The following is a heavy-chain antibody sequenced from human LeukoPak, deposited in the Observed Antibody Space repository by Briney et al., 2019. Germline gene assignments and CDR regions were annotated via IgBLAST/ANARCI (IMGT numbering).Heavy chain of an antibody. V-gene: IGHV3-21*01. D-gene: IGHD3-22*01. J-gene: IGHJ4*02. Sequence: GGSLRLSCAASGFTFSSYSMNWVRQAPGKGLEWVSSISSSSSYIYYADSVKGRFTISRDSAKNSLYLQMNSLRAEDTAVYYCARDPESYDSSGYSRVDYWGQGTLVTVSS. CDR3: ARDPESYDSSGYSRVDY. CDR1: GFTFSSYS. CDR2: ISSSSSYI.